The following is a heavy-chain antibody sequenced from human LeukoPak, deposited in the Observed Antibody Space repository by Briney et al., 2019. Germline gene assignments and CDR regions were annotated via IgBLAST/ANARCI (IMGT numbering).Heavy chain of an antibody. V-gene: IGHV3-13*01. D-gene: IGHD3-10*01. Sequence: GGSLRLSCAASGFTFSSYDMHWVRQATGKGLEWVSAIGTAGDTYYPGSVKGRFTISRESAKNSLYLQMNSLRAGDTAVYYCARSGGGYYGMDVWGQGTTVTVSS. CDR2: IGTAGDT. CDR3: ARSGGGYYGMDV. J-gene: IGHJ6*02. CDR1: GFTFSSYD.